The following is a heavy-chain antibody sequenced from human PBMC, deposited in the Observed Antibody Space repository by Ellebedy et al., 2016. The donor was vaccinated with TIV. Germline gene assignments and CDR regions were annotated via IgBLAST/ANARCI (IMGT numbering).Heavy chain of an antibody. CDR3: RVYLEGFDS. CDR1: GFTFSTNW. V-gene: IGHV3-74*01. J-gene: IGHJ4*02. D-gene: IGHD2-8*01. CDR2: INIDGSDT. Sequence: GESLKISXAASGFTFSTNWMHWFRQAPGKGLVWVSRINIDGSDTTYADSVKGRFTTSRDNAKNTLHLQMSSLRPEDTAVYYCRVYLEGFDSWGQGTLVTVSS.